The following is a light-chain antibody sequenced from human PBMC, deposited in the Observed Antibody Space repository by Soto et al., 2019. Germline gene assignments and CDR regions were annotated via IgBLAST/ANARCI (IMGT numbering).Light chain of an antibody. V-gene: IGKV1-39*01. Sequence: DIQMTQSPSSLSASVGDRVTITCRASQSISSYLNWYQQKPGKAPKLLIYAASSLESGVPSRFSGSGSGTEFTLTISSLQPEDSATYYCLQDINYPWTFGQGTKVDIK. CDR3: LQDINYPWT. CDR2: AAS. CDR1: QSISSY. J-gene: IGKJ1*01.